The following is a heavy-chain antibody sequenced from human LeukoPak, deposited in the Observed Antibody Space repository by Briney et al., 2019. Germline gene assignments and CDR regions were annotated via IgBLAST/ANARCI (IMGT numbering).Heavy chain of an antibody. D-gene: IGHD3-16*02. J-gene: IGHJ3*02. CDR3: ARYYDYVWGSYRSSHDAFDI. CDR1: GGSFSGYY. Sequence: PSETLSLTCAVYGGSFSGYYWSWIRQPPGKGLEWIGEINHSGSTNYNPSLKSRVTISVDTSKNQFSLKLSSVTAAETAVYYCARYYDYVWGSYRSSHDAFDIWGQGTMVTVSS. V-gene: IGHV4-34*01. CDR2: INHSGST.